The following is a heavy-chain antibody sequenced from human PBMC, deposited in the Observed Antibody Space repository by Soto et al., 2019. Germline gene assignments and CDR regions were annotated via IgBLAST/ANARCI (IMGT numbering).Heavy chain of an antibody. V-gene: IGHV6-1*01. Sequence: PSQTLSLTCAISGDSVSSNSAAWNWIRQSPSRGLEWLGRTYYRSKWYNDYAVSVKSRITINPDTSKNQFSLQLNSVTPEDTAVFYCKRKFFLGVVKGYYSYRAVGEKGPRVTVPS. J-gene: IGHJ6*03. D-gene: IGHD3-16*01. CDR3: KRKFFLGVVKGYYSYRAV. CDR2: TYYRSKWYN. CDR1: GDSVSSNSAA.